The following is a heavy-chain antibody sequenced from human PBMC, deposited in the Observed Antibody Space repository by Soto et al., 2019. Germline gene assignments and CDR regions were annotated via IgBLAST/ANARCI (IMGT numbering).Heavy chain of an antibody. CDR1: GGSITSGNSYS. CDR2: ISQTGTT. Sequence: SETLSLTCAVSGGSITSGNSYSWAWIRQPPGRGLEWIGSISQTGTTSYNPSLKSRVSVSLDKSKNQFSLRLSSVTAADMAVYFCARAVSPYFGTWFDPWGQGTLVTVSS. J-gene: IGHJ5*02. V-gene: IGHV4-30-2*01. D-gene: IGHD3-10*01. CDR3: ARAVSPYFGTWFDP.